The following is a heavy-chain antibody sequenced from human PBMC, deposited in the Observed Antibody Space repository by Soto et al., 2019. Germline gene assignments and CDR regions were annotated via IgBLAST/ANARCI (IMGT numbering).Heavy chain of an antibody. D-gene: IGHD1-1*01. Sequence: GGSLRLSCAASGFTFSSYGMHWVRQAPGKGLEWVAVIWYDGSNKYYADSVKGRFTISRDNSKNTLYLQMNSLRAEDTAVYYCARGLKMERRYYYYGMDVWGQGTTVTVSS. V-gene: IGHV3-33*01. J-gene: IGHJ6*02. CDR3: ARGLKMERRYYYYGMDV. CDR2: IWYDGSNK. CDR1: GFTFSSYG.